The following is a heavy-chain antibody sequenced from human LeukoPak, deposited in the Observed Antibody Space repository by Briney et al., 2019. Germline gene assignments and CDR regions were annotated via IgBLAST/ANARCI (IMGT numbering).Heavy chain of an antibody. J-gene: IGHJ5*02. CDR1: GGSVSSGSYY. D-gene: IGHD6-19*01. CDR2: IYYSGST. V-gene: IGHV4-61*01. Sequence: PSETLSLTCTVSGGSVSSGSYYWSWILQPPGKGLEWIGYIYYSGSTNYNPSLKSRVTISVDTSKNQFSLKLSSVTAADTAVYYCARGSIAVAGTDWFDPWGQGTLVTVSS. CDR3: ARGSIAVAGTDWFDP.